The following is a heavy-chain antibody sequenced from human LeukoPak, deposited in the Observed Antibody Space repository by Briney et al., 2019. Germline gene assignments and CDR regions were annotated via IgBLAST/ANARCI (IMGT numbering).Heavy chain of an antibody. V-gene: IGHV4-34*01. Sequence: PGGSLRLSCAASGFTFGNFWMNWVRQAPGKGLEWIGEINHSGSTNYNPSLKSRVTISVDTSKNQFSLKLSSVTAADTAVYYCAREPHYYGSGSYPSDCWGQGTLVTVSS. CDR1: GFTFGNFW. J-gene: IGHJ4*02. D-gene: IGHD3-10*01. CDR2: INHSGST. CDR3: AREPHYYGSGSYPSDC.